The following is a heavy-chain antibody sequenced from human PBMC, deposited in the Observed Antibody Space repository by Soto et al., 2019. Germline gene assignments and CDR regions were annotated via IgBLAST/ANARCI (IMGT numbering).Heavy chain of an antibody. CDR3: ARDWGACTPGECYSHSFDL. J-gene: IGHJ3*01. CDR2: SWHDGRHL. V-gene: IGHV3-33*01. D-gene: IGHD2-21*01. CDR1: GFTLDTYG. Sequence: QEQLVESGGGMVQPGGSLRLSCAVSGFTLDTYGMHWVRQAAGQGLEWVAVSWHDGRHLDYADSVRGRFTVFRDDSKNTPCLEMNGVRGDDTAVYYCARDWGACTPGECYSHSFDLWGQVKLVTVSS.